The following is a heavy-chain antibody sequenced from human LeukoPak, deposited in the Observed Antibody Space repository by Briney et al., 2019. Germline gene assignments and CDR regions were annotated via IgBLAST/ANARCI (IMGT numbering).Heavy chain of an antibody. CDR2: ISGSGGST. D-gene: IGHD3-22*01. CDR1: GFTFSSYA. CDR3: AFSSGYYYAHAFDI. V-gene: IGHV3-23*01. J-gene: IGHJ3*02. Sequence: GGSLRLSCAASGFTFSSYAMSWVRQAPGKWLEWVSAISGSGGSTYYADSVKGRFTISRDNSKNTLYLQMNSLRAEDTAVYYCAFSSGYYYAHAFDIWGQGTMVTVSS.